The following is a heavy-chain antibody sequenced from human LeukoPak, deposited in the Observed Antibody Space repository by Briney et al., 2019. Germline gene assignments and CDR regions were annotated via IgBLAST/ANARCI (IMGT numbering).Heavy chain of an antibody. CDR3: VVTYYYDSSGPP. CDR1: GFTFSSYW. CDR2: INSDGSST. J-gene: IGHJ4*02. V-gene: IGHV3-74*01. D-gene: IGHD3-22*01. Sequence: GGSLRLSCAASGFTFSSYWMHWVRQAPGKGLVWVSRINSDGSSTSYADFVKGRFTISRDNAKNTLYLQMNSLRAEDTAVYYCVVTYYYDSSGPPGGQGTLVTVSS.